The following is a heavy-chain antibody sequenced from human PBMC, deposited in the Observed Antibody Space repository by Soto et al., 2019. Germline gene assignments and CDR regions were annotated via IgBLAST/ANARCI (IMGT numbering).Heavy chain of an antibody. D-gene: IGHD6-13*01. V-gene: IGHV4-34*01. CDR2: INHSGST. CDR3: ARGRARYSSSHPILDY. Sequence: QVQLQQWGAGLLKPSETLSLTCAVYGGSFSGYYWSWIRQPPGKGLEWIGEINHSGSTNYNPSLKSRVNRSVDTSKNQFSLKLSSVTDADTAVYYCARGRARYSSSHPILDYWGQGTLVTVSS. J-gene: IGHJ4*02. CDR1: GGSFSGYY.